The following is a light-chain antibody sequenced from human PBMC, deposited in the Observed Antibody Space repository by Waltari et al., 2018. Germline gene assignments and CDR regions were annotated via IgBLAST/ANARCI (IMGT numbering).Light chain of an antibody. CDR2: GNN. CDR1: TSNIGAGHA. V-gene: IGLV1-40*01. CDR3: QSFDNMLSGGVV. J-gene: IGLJ2*01. Sequence: QSVLTQPPSVSGTPGQRVTIPCSGSTSNIGAGHAVHWSQHLPGTAPKLLIYGNNNRPSGVPDRFSGSKSGTSASLAITGLQADDEADYFCQSFDNMLSGGVVFGGGTKLAVL.